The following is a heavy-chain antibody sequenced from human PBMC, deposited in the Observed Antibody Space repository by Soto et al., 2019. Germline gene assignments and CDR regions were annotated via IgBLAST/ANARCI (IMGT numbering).Heavy chain of an antibody. CDR2: ISDSSSTI. CDR1: GFIFNTYN. J-gene: IGHJ4*02. D-gene: IGHD3-22*01. V-gene: IGHV3-48*01. CDR3: ARDDYPYYDDSSGYHFDY. Sequence: GSLRLSCAASGFIFNTYNMNWVRQAPGKGLEWVSYISDSSSTIHYADSVKGRFTISRDNAKNSLYLQMNSLRAEDTAVYYCARDDYPYYDDSSGYHFDYWGQGA.